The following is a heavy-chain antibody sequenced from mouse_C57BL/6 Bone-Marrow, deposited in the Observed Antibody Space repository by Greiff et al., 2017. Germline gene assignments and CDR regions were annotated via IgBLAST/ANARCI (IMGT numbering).Heavy chain of an antibody. V-gene: IGHV1-31*01. D-gene: IGHD2-1*01. Sequence: VQLQQSGPELVKPGASVKISCKASGYSFTGYYMHWVKQSHVKSLEWIGRINPYNGATSYNQNFKDKASLTVDKSSSTAYMELHSLTSEDSAVYYCARRGDGNYWYFDVWGAGTTVTVSS. J-gene: IGHJ1*01. CDR2: INPYNGAT. CDR1: GYSFTGYY. CDR3: ARRGDGNYWYFDV.